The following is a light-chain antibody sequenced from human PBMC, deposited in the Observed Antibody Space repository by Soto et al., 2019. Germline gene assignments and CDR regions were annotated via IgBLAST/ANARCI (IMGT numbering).Light chain of an antibody. CDR3: QQYNSYHMYT. V-gene: IGKV1-5*01. CDR2: DAS. J-gene: IGKJ2*01. CDR1: QSISSW. Sequence: DIQMTQSPSTLSASVGDRVTITCRASQSISSWLAWYQQKPGKAPKLLIYDASSLESGVPSRFSGSGSGTEFTLTISSLQPDDFATYYCQQYNSYHMYTFGQGTKLAIK.